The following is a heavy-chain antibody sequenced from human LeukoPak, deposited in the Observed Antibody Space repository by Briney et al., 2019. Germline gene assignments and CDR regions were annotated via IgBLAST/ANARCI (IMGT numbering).Heavy chain of an antibody. CDR2: IKEDGSTK. D-gene: IGHD3-22*01. Sequence: GGSLRLFCADSGFTFSSYWMSWVRQAPGRGLEWVANIKEDGSTKQYVDSVRGRFTISRDNAKRSLYLQMSSLKAEDSAVYYCARDERSGYYVHWGQGTLVTVSS. CDR1: GFTFSSYW. V-gene: IGHV3-7*01. J-gene: IGHJ1*01. CDR3: ARDERSGYYVH.